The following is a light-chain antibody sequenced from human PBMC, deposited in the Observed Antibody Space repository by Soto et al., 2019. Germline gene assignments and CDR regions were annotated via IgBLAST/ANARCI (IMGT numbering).Light chain of an antibody. CDR3: CSYAGSYTYV. CDR1: SSDVGAYHY. Sequence: QSALTQPASVSGSPGQSITISCTGTSSDVGAYHYVSWYQHHPGKAPKLMIYQVTNRPSGVSDRFSGSKSGNTASLTISGLRADDEADYYCCSYAGSYTYVFGTGTRSPS. J-gene: IGLJ1*01. V-gene: IGLV2-14*01. CDR2: QVT.